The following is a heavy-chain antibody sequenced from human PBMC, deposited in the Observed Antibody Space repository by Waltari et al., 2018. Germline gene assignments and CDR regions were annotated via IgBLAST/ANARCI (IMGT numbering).Heavy chain of an antibody. J-gene: IGHJ4*02. CDR2: IYHSGST. Sequence: QVQLQESGPGLVKPSETLSLTCAVSGYSISSGYYWGWIRQPPGKGLEWIGSIYHSGSTYYNPSLKGRVTISVDTSKNQFSLKLSSVTAADTAVYYCARADFWSGYHFDYWGQGTLVTVSS. D-gene: IGHD3-3*01. V-gene: IGHV4-38-2*01. CDR1: GYSISSGYY. CDR3: ARADFWSGYHFDY.